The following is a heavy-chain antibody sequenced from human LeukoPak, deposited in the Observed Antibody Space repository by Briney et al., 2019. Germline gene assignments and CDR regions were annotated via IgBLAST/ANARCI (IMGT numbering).Heavy chain of an antibody. CDR3: AKFWHSDC. Sequence: ASVKVSCKTSGYTFTTYYIYWVRQAPGQGLEWMGWIDPNNGGTNYAQKFQGRVTMTRDTSISTAYMQLSGLTFDDTAIYYCAKFWHSDCWGQGTLVTVSS. CDR1: GYTFTTYY. V-gene: IGHV1-2*02. CDR2: IDPNNGGT. J-gene: IGHJ4*02.